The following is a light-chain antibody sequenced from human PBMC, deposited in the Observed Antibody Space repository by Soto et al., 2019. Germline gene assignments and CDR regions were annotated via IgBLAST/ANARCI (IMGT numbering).Light chain of an antibody. Sequence: DIQVTQSPSSLSASVKDRVTITCRASQNIAKYLNWYQQKPGKAPQLLIYGASSLQRGVPSRFSGTGSETDFTLTITNLQPEDSAIYFCQQSYSPPPTFGQGTKVEVK. CDR1: QNIAKY. CDR3: QQSYSPPPT. V-gene: IGKV1-39*01. J-gene: IGKJ1*01. CDR2: GAS.